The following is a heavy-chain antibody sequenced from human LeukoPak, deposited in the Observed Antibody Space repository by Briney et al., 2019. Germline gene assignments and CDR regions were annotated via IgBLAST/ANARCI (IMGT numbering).Heavy chain of an antibody. J-gene: IGHJ4*02. Sequence: GGSLRLSCAASGFTFSSYEMNWVRQAPGKGLEWVSYVSSSGSTIYYADSVKGRFTISRDNAKTSLYLQMNSLRAEDTAFYYCARGGITIFGGIIYQDYWGQGTLVTVSS. CDR1: GFTFSSYE. D-gene: IGHD3-3*01. CDR2: VSSSGSTI. V-gene: IGHV3-48*03. CDR3: ARGGITIFGGIIYQDY.